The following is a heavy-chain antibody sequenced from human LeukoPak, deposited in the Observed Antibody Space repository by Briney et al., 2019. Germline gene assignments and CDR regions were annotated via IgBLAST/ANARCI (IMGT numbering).Heavy chain of an antibody. CDR1: GYTFTSYG. V-gene: IGHV1-18*01. CDR2: ISAYNGNT. J-gene: IGHJ6*03. CDR3: ARDLPGAYCGGDCSYYYYYYYMDV. Sequence: ASVKVSCKAFGYTFTSYGISWVRQAPGQGLEWMGWISAYNGNTNYAQKLQGRVTMTTDTSTSTAYKELRSLRSDDTAVYYCARDLPGAYCGGDCSYYYYYYYMDVWGKGTTVTVSS. D-gene: IGHD2-21*02.